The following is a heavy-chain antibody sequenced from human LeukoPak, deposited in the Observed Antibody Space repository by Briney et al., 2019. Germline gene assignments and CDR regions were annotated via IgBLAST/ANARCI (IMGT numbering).Heavy chain of an antibody. D-gene: IGHD1-26*01. Sequence: GGSLRLSCAAAGFTFNNYAMSWVRQAPGKGLKWVSGISSGGSTYYTDSVKGRFTISRDNSKNTPYLQMNSLRAEDTAVYYCAKDTYSTSPYYFDYWGQGTLVTVSS. CDR2: ISSGGST. V-gene: IGHV3-23*01. CDR3: AKDTYSTSPYYFDY. J-gene: IGHJ4*02. CDR1: GFTFNNYA.